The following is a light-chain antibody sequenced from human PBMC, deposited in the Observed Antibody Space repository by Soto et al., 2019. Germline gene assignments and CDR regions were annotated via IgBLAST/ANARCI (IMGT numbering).Light chain of an antibody. J-gene: IGKJ1*01. CDR2: GAS. CDR3: QQCDQGWT. Sequence: EMVMTQSPATLSVSPGERATLSCRASQSVSTNLVWYQQKPGQAPRLLIYGASTRATGIPARFSGSGSGTEFTLTISSLQSEDFAVYYCQQCDQGWTFSQGTKVEIK. CDR1: QSVSTN. V-gene: IGKV3-15*01.